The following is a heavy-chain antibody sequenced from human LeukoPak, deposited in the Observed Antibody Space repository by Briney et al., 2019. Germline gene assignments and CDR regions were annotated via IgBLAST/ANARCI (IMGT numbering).Heavy chain of an antibody. CDR1: GFNFRSYW. Sequence: GGSLRLSCAASGFNFRSYWMSWVRQAPGKGLEWVAVIWYDGSNKYYADSVKGRFTISRDNSKNTLYLQMNSLRAEDTAVYYCARDTRNYDSSGYYDFDYWGQGTLVTVSS. D-gene: IGHD3-22*01. CDR3: ARDTRNYDSSGYYDFDY. CDR2: IWYDGSNK. J-gene: IGHJ4*02. V-gene: IGHV3-33*08.